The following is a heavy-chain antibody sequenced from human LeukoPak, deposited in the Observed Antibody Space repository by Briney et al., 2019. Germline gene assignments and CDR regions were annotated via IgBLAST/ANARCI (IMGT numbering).Heavy chain of an antibody. CDR3: ATSEDFWSSYTIDF. CDR1: GFSFRDSY. D-gene: IGHD3-3*01. CDR2: ISGSSSTV. V-gene: IGHV3-11*04. Sequence: GGSLRLSCSASGFSFRDSYMSWVSQAPGKGLEWISYISGSSSTVYYRDSVKGRFTISRDNAKNTLSLQMDRLTVEDTAVYYCATSEDFWSSYTIDFWGRGTLVTVSS. J-gene: IGHJ4*02.